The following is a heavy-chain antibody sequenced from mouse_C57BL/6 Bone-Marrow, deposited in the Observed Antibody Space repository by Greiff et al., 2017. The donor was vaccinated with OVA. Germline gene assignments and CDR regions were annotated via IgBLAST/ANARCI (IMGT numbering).Heavy chain of an antibody. CDR2: ISSGGSYT. CDR1: GFTFSSYG. Sequence: EVNLVESGGDLVKPGVSLKLSCAASGFTFSSYGMSWVRQTPDKRLEWVATISSGGSYTYYPDSVKGRFTISRDNAKNTLYLQMSSLKSEDTAMYYCARHNFAYWGQGTLVTVSA. V-gene: IGHV5-6*01. J-gene: IGHJ3*01. CDR3: ARHNFAY.